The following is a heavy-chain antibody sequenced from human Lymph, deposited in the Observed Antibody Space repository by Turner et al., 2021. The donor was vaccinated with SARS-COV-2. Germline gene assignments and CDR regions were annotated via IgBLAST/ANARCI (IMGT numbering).Heavy chain of an antibody. J-gene: IGHJ4*02. D-gene: IGHD6-13*01. Sequence: EVQLVESGGCLVKPGGSLRLSCAASGFTFSNAWMTWVRQAQGKGLEWVGSMKTKTDGGTTDYAAPVKGRFTISRDDSKNTLYLQMNSLKTEDTAVYYCTTHSAPDYWGQGTLVTVSS. V-gene: IGHV3-15*01. CDR1: GFTFSNAW. CDR3: TTHSAPDY. CDR2: MKTKTDGGTT.